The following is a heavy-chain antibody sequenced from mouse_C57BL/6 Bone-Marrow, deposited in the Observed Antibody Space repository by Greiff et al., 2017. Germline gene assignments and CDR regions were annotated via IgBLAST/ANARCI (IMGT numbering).Heavy chain of an antibody. CDR3: SSPPLGYYGGSYGRTLFDY. CDR1: GYTFTSYW. D-gene: IGHD1-1*01. V-gene: IGHV1-7*01. Sequence: QVQLQQSGAELAKPGASVKLSCKASGYTFTSYWMHWVKQRPGQGLEWIGYINPSSGYTKYNQKFKDKATLTADKSSSTAYMQLSSLTYEVSAGYDCSSPPLGYYGGSYGRTLFDYWGQGTTRTGSS. CDR2: INPSSGYT. J-gene: IGHJ2*01.